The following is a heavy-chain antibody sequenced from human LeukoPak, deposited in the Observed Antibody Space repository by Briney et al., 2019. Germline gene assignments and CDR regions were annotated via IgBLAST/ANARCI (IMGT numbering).Heavy chain of an antibody. Sequence: PSETLSLTCTVSGGSISSYYWSWIRQPAGKGLESIGCIYTSGSTNYNPSLKSRVTISVDKSKNQFSLKLSSVTAADTAVYYCASGPGVGYDFWSGTPSYYYYYMDVWGKGTTVTVSS. D-gene: IGHD3-3*01. CDR1: GGSISSYY. J-gene: IGHJ6*03. V-gene: IGHV4-4*07. CDR2: IYTSGST. CDR3: ASGPGVGYDFWSGTPSYYYYYMDV.